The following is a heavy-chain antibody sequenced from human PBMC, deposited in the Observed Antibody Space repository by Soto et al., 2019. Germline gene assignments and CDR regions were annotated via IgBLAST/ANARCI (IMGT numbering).Heavy chain of an antibody. V-gene: IGHV3-23*01. CDR1: GFTYSSHG. CDR3: ARDGQYRTDGFDI. CDR2: LSRGGGST. J-gene: IGHJ3*02. D-gene: IGHD5-12*01. Sequence: EAQLLESGGELIQPGGSLRLSCAASGFTYSSHGMSWFRQAPGKGLEWIAGLSRGGGSTYYADSVKGRFTISRDNSKNTLELIMNSLRVEDTALYYCARDGQYRTDGFDIWGQGTMVTVSS.